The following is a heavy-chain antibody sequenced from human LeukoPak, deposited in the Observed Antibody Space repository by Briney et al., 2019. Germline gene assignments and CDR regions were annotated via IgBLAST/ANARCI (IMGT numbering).Heavy chain of an antibody. Sequence: PGGSLRLSCVASGFTFSVYYMTWIRQAPGQGLEWLSYISGGSGFTKYAVSVKGSFTISRDDAKNSLYLQRNSLRAKYTAVYYCARSPFTIPYGLDVWGQGTTVTVSS. CDR1: GFTFSVYY. CDR3: ARSPFTIPYGLDV. J-gene: IGHJ6*02. D-gene: IGHD3-3*01. V-gene: IGHV3-11*06. CDR2: ISGGSGFT.